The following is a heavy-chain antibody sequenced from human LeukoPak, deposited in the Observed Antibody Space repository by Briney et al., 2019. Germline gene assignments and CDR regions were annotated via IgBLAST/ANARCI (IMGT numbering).Heavy chain of an antibody. CDR1: GYTFTSYA. D-gene: IGHD1-26*01. Sequence: ASVKVSCKASGYTFTSYAMNWVRQAPGQGLEWMGWISGDNGNTNYAQNLQGRVTMTTDTSTSTAYMELRSLRYDDTAVYYCARDRYGVRSGSCDYWGQGTLVTVSS. CDR3: ARDRYGVRSGSCDY. V-gene: IGHV1-18*01. CDR2: ISGDNGNT. J-gene: IGHJ4*02.